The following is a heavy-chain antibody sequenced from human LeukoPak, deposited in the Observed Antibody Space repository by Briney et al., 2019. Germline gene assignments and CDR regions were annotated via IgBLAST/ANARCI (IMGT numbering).Heavy chain of an antibody. J-gene: IGHJ4*02. CDR3: AREGYDYVWGSYLFDY. CDR2: IYTSGST. D-gene: IGHD3-16*01. Sequence: PSETLSLTCTVSGGSISSGSYYWSWIRQPAGKGLGWIGRIYTSGSTNYNLSLKSRVTISVDTSKNQFSLKLSSVTAADTAVYYCAREGYDYVWGSYLFDYWGQGTLVTVSS. V-gene: IGHV4-61*02. CDR1: GGSISSGSYY.